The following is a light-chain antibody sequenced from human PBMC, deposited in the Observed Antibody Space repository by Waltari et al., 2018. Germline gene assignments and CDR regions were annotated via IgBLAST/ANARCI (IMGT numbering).Light chain of an antibody. CDR3: QQRSNWPLT. CDR1: HSVSRY. CDR2: DAS. V-gene: IGKV3-11*01. Sequence: EIVLTQSPATLSLSRGGRATLSCRAIHSVSRYLAWYQQRPGQAPRLLIYDASNRATGIPARFSGSGSETDFTLTISSLEPEDFAVYYCQQRSNWPLTFGGGTKVEIK. J-gene: IGKJ4*01.